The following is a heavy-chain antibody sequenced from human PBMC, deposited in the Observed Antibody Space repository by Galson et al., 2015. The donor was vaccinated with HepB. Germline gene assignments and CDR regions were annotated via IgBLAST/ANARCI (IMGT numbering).Heavy chain of an antibody. Sequence: SLRLSCAASGFTFSSYWMTWFRQTPGEGLEWVADIKQDGSEKYYVDSVKGRFAIYRDNAKNSLYLQMDSLRVEDTAMYYCARVDCSIGDCYNNYYGRDVWGQGTKVTVSS. D-gene: IGHD2-21*02. J-gene: IGHJ6*02. CDR2: IKQDGSEK. V-gene: IGHV3-7*01. CDR1: GFTFSSYW. CDR3: ARVDCSIGDCYNNYYGRDV.